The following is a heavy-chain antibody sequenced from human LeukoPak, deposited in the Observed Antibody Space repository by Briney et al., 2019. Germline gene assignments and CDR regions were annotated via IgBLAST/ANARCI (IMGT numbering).Heavy chain of an antibody. CDR2: IYHSGST. Sequence: SETLSLTCTVSGYSVSSGYYWGWIRQPPGKGLEWIGSIYHSGSTYYNPSLKSRVTISVDTSKNQFSLKLSSVTAADTAVYYCAKSSYSIFDYWGQGTLVTVSS. CDR1: GYSVSSGYY. D-gene: IGHD5-18*01. CDR3: AKSSYSIFDY. J-gene: IGHJ4*02. V-gene: IGHV4-38-2*02.